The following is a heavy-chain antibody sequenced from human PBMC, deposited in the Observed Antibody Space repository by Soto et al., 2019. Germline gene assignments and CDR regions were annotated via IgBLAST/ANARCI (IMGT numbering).Heavy chain of an antibody. J-gene: IGHJ4*02. CDR2: IYYSGST. D-gene: IGHD6-13*01. CDR3: ARVGIAAAGDPLNFDY. V-gene: IGHV4-31*03. Sequence: PSETLSLTCTVSGGSISSGGYYWSWIRQHPGKGLGWIGYIYYSGSTYYNPSLKSRVTISVDTSKNQFSLKLSSVTAADTAVYYCARVGIAAAGDPLNFDYWGQGTLVTVSS. CDR1: GGSISSGGYY.